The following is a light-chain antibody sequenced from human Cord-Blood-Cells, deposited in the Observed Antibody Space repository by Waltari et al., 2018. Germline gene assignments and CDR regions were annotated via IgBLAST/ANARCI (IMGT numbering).Light chain of an antibody. Sequence: SALTQPASVSGSPGPSITIPCTGTSRDLGRYNLVSWYQQHPGKAPKLMIYEGSKRRSGVAKRFSGSKSGNTASLTISGLQAEDEADYYCCSYAGSSTWVFGGGTKLTGL. CDR2: EGS. CDR3: CSYAGSSTWV. J-gene: IGLJ3*02. CDR1: SRDLGRYNL. V-gene: IGLV2-23*01.